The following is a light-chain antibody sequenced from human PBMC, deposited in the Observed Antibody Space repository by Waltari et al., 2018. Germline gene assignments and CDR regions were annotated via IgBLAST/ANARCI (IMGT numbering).Light chain of an antibody. J-gene: IGKJ1*01. CDR1: QGISSW. CDR3: QQYYSYPRT. Sequence: DIQMTQSPSSVSASVGDRITITCRASQGISSWLAWYQQKPGKAPKLLVYAASILHTGVPSRFSGSGSGTDFTLTISCLQSEDFATYYCQQYYSYPRTFGQGTKVEIK. V-gene: IGKV1-12*01. CDR2: AAS.